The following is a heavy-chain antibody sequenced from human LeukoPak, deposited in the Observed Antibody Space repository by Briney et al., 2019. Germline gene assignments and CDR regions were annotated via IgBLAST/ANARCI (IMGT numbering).Heavy chain of an antibody. CDR2: INHSGST. Sequence: PSETLSLTCAVYGGSFSGYYWSWIRQPPGKGLEWIGEINHSGSTNYNPSLKSRVTISVDTSKNPFSLKLSSVTAADTAVYYCARVLFSGGAFDIWGQGTMVTVSS. CDR3: ARVLFSGGAFDI. V-gene: IGHV4-34*01. D-gene: IGHD2-15*01. J-gene: IGHJ3*02. CDR1: GGSFSGYY.